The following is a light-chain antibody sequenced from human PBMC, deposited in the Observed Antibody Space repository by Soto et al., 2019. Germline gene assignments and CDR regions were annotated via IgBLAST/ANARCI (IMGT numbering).Light chain of an antibody. CDR1: SSDVVGYNY. Sequence: QSALTQPASVSGSPGQSITISCTGTSSDVVGYNYVSWYQQHPGQVPKLTIYEVTNRPSGVSSRFSGSKSGNTASLTISGLQAEDEADYYCSSYTNRDTWVFGGGTKLTVL. CDR3: SSYTNRDTWV. CDR2: EVT. J-gene: IGLJ3*02. V-gene: IGLV2-14*01.